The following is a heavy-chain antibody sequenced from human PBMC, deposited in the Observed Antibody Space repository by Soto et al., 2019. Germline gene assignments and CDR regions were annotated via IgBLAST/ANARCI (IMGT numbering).Heavy chain of an antibody. CDR2: INPSGGST. D-gene: IGHD2-2*01. J-gene: IGHJ5*02. Sequence: GASVKVSCKASGYTFTSYYMHWVRQAPGQGLEWMGIINPSGGSTSYAQKFQGRVTMTRDTSTSTVYMELSSLRSEDTAVYYCARAPAAMRPPRNNWFDPWGQGTLVTVSS. V-gene: IGHV1-46*01. CDR1: GYTFTSYY. CDR3: ARAPAAMRPPRNNWFDP.